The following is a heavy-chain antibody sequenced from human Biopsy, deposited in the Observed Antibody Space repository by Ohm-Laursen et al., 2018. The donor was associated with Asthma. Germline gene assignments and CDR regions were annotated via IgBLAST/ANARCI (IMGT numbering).Heavy chain of an antibody. J-gene: IGHJ6*02. CDR2: INHSGNT. CDR3: AKIYDRLVLYGMDV. Sequence: TLSLTCAVSGGSINSGAFYWSWVRQHPGKGPEWIGYINHSGNTYYNPSLKSRVFISMETSKNQFSLKLGSVTAADTAVYYCAKIYDRLVLYGMDVWGQGTTVTVSS. D-gene: IGHD6-19*01. CDR1: GGSINSGAFY. V-gene: IGHV4-31*11.